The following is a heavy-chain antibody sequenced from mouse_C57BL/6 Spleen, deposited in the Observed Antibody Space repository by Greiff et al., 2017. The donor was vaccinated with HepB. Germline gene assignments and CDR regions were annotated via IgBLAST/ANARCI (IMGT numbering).Heavy chain of an antibody. CDR2: IYPGSGST. V-gene: IGHV1-55*01. J-gene: IGHJ3*01. CDR3: ARVGEYDEGTWFAY. D-gene: IGHD2-4*01. CDR1: GYTFTSYW. Sequence: QVQLQQPGAELVKPGASVKMSCKASGYTFTSYWITWVKQRPGQGLEWIGDIYPGSGSTNYNEKFKSKATLTVDTSSSTAYMQLSSLTSEDSAVYYCARVGEYDEGTWFAYWGQGTLVTVSA.